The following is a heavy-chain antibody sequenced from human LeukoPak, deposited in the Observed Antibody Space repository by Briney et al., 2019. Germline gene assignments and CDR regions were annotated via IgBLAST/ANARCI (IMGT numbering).Heavy chain of an antibody. CDR1: GFTFSASP. J-gene: IGHJ4*02. Sequence: PGGSLRLSCAASGFTFSASPMHWVRQASGKGLGWVGRITGTYATAYSASVKGRFTISSDDSKSTTYLQMNSLETEDTAVYYCTREGCGATSCYTNDYWGQGTLVTVSS. V-gene: IGHV3-73*01. D-gene: IGHD2-2*02. CDR2: ITGTYAT. CDR3: TREGCGATSCYTNDY.